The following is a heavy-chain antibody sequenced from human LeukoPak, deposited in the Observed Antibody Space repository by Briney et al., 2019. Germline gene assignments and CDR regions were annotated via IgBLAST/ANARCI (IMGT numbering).Heavy chain of an antibody. CDR1: GFTFSSYA. D-gene: IGHD6-6*01. CDR3: AKAEYSSNYGMDV. J-gene: IGHJ6*02. CDR2: ISGSGGST. V-gene: IGHV3-23*01. Sequence: GGPLRLSCAASGFTFSSYAMSWVRQAPGKGLEWVSAISGSGGSTYYADSVKGRFTISRDNSKNTLYLQMNSLRAEDTAVYYCAKAEYSSNYGMDVWGQGTTVTVSS.